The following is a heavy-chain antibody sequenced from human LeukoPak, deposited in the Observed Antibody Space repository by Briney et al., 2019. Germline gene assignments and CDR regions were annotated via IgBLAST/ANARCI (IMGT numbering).Heavy chain of an antibody. CDR3: ARYGSGSRSPLDY. CDR2: ISSSGSTI. J-gene: IGHJ4*02. Sequence: GGSLRLSCAASGFIFSDYSLNWVRQAPGKGLEWVSYISSSGSTIYYADSVKGRFTISRDNAKNSLFLQMNSLRAEDTAVYYCARYGSGSRSPLDYWGQGTLVTVSS. D-gene: IGHD3-10*01. V-gene: IGHV3-48*04. CDR1: GFIFSDYS.